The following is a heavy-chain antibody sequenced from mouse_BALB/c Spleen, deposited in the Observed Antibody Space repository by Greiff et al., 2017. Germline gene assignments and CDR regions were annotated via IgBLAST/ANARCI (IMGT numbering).Heavy chain of an antibody. CDR2: IDPENGDT. J-gene: IGHJ2*01. CDR1: GFNIKDYY. V-gene: IGHV14-4*02. Sequence: EVQLQQSGAELVRSGASVKLSCTASGFNIKDYYMHWVKQRPEQGLEWMGWIDPENGDTEYAPKFQGKATMTADTSSNITYLQLSSLTSEDTAIYYCNLHFDYWGQGTTLTVSS. CDR3: NLHFDY.